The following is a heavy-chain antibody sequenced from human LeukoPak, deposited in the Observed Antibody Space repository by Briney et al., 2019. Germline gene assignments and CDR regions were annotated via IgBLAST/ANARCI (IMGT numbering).Heavy chain of an antibody. Sequence: GGSLRLSCAASGFTFSDYYMSWIRQAPGKGLEWVSYISSSGSTIYYADSVKGRFTTSRDNAKNSLYLQMNSLRAEDTAVYYCARASVTTNYYYYMDVWGKGTTVTVSS. CDR3: ARASVTTNYYYYMDV. CDR2: ISSSGSTI. V-gene: IGHV3-11*04. J-gene: IGHJ6*03. CDR1: GFTFSDYY. D-gene: IGHD4-17*01.